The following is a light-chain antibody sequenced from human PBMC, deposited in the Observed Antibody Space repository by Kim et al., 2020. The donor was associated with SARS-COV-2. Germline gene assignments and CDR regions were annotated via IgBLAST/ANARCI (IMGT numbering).Light chain of an antibody. Sequence: AAVGDRVTITCRASQDIRNDLGWYQQNPGRAPKRLIYGASSLQSGVPSRFSGSGSGTEFTLTISSLQPEDFATYFCLQNNTNPITFGQGTRLEIK. CDR3: LQNNTNPIT. CDR1: QDIRND. CDR2: GAS. J-gene: IGKJ5*01. V-gene: IGKV1-17*01.